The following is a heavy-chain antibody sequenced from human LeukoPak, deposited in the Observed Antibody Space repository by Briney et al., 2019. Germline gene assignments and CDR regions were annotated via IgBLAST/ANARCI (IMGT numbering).Heavy chain of an antibody. V-gene: IGHV3-23*01. J-gene: IGHJ4*02. D-gene: IGHD5-18*01. CDR1: GFTFSTYA. CDR2: ISGSGANT. Sequence: PGGSLRLSCAASGFTFSTYAMSWVRQAPGKGLEWVSLISGSGANTYYADSVKGRFTISRDNSKNTLYLQMNSLRAEDTAVYYCAKVGGYSYGSLDCWGQGALVTASS. CDR3: AKVGGYSYGSLDC.